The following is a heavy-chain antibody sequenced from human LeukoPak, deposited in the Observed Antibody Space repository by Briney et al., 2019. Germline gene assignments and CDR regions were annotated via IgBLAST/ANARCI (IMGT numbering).Heavy chain of an antibody. CDR2: IYYSGST. CDR1: GGSISSGDYY. D-gene: IGHD2-2*02. Sequence: SQTLSLTCTVSGGSISSGDYYWSWIRQPPGKGLEWIGYIYYSGSTYYNPSLKSRVTISVDTSKNQFSLKLSSVTAADTAVYYCARGHIVVVPAAIPRSDWFDPWGQGTLVIVSS. V-gene: IGHV4-30-4*01. CDR3: ARGHIVVVPAAIPRSDWFDP. J-gene: IGHJ5*02.